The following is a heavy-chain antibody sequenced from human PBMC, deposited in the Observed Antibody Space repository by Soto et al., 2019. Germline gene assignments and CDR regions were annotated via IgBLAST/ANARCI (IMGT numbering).Heavy chain of an antibody. CDR2: MNPNSGNT. V-gene: IGHV1-8*01. J-gene: IGHJ4*02. CDR3: ARPVLAAAGRYYFDY. D-gene: IGHD6-13*01. CDR1: GYTFTSYD. Sequence: QVQLVQSGAEVKKPGASVKVSCKASGYTFTSYDINWVRQATGQGLEWMGWMNPNSGNTGYAQKFPGRSPLTRNPSISTAYMELSSLRSEDTAVYYCARPVLAAAGRYYFDYWGQGTLVTVSS.